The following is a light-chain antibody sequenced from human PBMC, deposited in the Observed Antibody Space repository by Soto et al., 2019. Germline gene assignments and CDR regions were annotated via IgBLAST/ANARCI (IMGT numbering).Light chain of an antibody. CDR2: GAS. CDR1: QSVNSSY. CDR3: QQYSNSLALT. J-gene: IGKJ4*01. V-gene: IGKV3-20*01. Sequence: EIVLTQSPGTLSLSAGERVTLSCRASQSVNSSYLAWYQQKPGQAPRLLIYGASSRTTGIPDRFSGSGSGRDVTLTISRLEPEDFAVYYCQQYSNSLALTFGGGTKVEIK.